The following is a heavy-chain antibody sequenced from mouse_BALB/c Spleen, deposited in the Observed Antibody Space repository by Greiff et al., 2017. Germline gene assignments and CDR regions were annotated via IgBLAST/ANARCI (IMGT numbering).Heavy chain of an antibody. CDR3: ARAGYDYVLYAMDY. D-gene: IGHD2-4*01. J-gene: IGHJ4*01. Sequence: DVKLVESGPGLVKPSQSLSLTCTVTGYSITSDYAWNWIRQFPGNKLEWMGYISYSGSTSYNPSLKSRISITRDTSKNQFFLQLNSVTTEDTATYYCARAGYDYVLYAMDYWGQGTSVTVSS. CDR2: ISYSGST. CDR1: GYSITSDYA. V-gene: IGHV3-2*02.